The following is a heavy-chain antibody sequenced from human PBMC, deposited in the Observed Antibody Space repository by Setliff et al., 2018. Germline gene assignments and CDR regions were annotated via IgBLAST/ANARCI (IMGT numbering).Heavy chain of an antibody. CDR1: GFPFSSYS. Sequence: GGSLRLSCAASGFPFSSYSMNWVRQAPGKGLEWVSHIVPNSRTIYYADSVKVRFTISRDNAKNSLYLQMNSLRAEDTAVYYCGRTQVVPASTYSIDYWGQGTLVTGSS. D-gene: IGHD2-2*01. CDR2: IVPNSRTI. CDR3: GRTQVVPASTYSIDY. J-gene: IGHJ4*02. V-gene: IGHV3-48*01.